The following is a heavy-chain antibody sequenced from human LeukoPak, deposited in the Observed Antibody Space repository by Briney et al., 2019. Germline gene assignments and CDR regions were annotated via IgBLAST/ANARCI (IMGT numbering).Heavy chain of an antibody. CDR1: GGSISSSNW. V-gene: IGHV4-31*11. CDR3: ARGSDFFDY. CDR2: IYYSGSA. J-gene: IGHJ4*02. Sequence: SETLSLTCAVSGGSISSSNWWRWIRQHPGKGLEWIGFIYYSGSAYYNPSLKSRVSISIDTSKNQFSLTLNSVTAADTAVYYCARGSDFFDYWGQGTLVTVSS.